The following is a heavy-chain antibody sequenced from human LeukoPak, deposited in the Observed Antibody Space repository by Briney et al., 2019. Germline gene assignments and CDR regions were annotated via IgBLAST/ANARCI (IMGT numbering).Heavy chain of an antibody. CDR2: IYSGGST. CDR1: GFTVSSNY. CDR3: ARDEYDSSGYYYGMDV. D-gene: IGHD3-22*01. Sequence: GGSLRLSCAASGFTVSSNYMSWVRQAPGKGLEWVSVIYSGGSTHYADSVKGRFTISRDNSKNTLYLQMNSLRAEDTAVYYCARDEYDSSGYYYGMDVWGQGTTVTVSS. V-gene: IGHV3-53*01. J-gene: IGHJ6*02.